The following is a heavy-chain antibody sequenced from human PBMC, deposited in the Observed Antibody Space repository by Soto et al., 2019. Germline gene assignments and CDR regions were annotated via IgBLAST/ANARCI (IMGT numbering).Heavy chain of an antibody. D-gene: IGHD2-2*01. V-gene: IGHV3-21*01. Sequence: PGGSLRLSCAASGFTFSSYSMNWVHQAPGKGLEWVSSISSSSSYIYYADSVKGRFTISRDNAKNSLYLQMNSLRAEDTAVYYCPRDLRIVVVPGRWFDPWGQGTLVTVSS. CDR2: ISSSSSYI. J-gene: IGHJ5*02. CDR1: GFTFSSYS. CDR3: PRDLRIVVVPGRWFDP.